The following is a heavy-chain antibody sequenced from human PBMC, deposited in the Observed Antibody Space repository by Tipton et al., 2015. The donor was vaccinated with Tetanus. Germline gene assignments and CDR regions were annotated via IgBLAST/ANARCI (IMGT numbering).Heavy chain of an antibody. CDR1: GGSISSYY. CDR2: TSPSGRT. CDR3: ARANYEFPKKGPFDS. J-gene: IGHJ4*02. Sequence: TLSLTCTVSGGSISSYYWSWIRQPPGKGLEWLAYTSPSGRTNSNYSLKSRITVSQDMSKNQFSLRLASVTAADTAVYYCARANYEFPKKGPFDSWGQGALVIVSS. D-gene: IGHD3-3*01. V-gene: IGHV4-59*01.